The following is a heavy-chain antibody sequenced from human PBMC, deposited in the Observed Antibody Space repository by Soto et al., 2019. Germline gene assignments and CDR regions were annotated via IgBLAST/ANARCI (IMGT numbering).Heavy chain of an antibody. D-gene: IGHD4-17*01. CDR2: IYYSGST. Sequence: SETLSLTCTVSGGSISSGGYYWSWIRQHPGKGLEWIGYIYYSGSTYYNPSLKSRVTISVDTSKNQFSLKLSSVTAADTAVYYCARERTVSANYGMDVWGQGTTVTVSS. CDR1: GGSISSGGYY. J-gene: IGHJ6*02. CDR3: ARERTVSANYGMDV. V-gene: IGHV4-31*03.